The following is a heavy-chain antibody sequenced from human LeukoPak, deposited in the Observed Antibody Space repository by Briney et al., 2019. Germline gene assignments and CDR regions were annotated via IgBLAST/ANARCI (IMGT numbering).Heavy chain of an antibody. CDR3: ARAAAVAGTGGFY. Sequence: PPGSLRLSWAAAGFNFSTYWIHWVRHAPGKGLVWVSRINSDGSSTSYADSVKGRFTISRDNAKNTLYLQMNSLRAEDTAVYYCARAAAVAGTGGFYWGQGTLVTVSS. D-gene: IGHD6-19*01. V-gene: IGHV3-74*01. CDR1: GFNFSTYW. CDR2: INSDGSST. J-gene: IGHJ4*02.